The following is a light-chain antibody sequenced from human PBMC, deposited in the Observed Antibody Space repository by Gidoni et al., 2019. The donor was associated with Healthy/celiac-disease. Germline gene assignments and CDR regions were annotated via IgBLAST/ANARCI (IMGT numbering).Light chain of an antibody. Sequence: DIVMCQSPDSLAVSLGERATINCKSSQSVLYRSNNKNYLAWYQQKPGQPPKLHIYWASTRESGVPDRFSGSGSGTDFTLTISSLQAEDVAVYYCQQYYSTPFTFGPGTKVDIK. J-gene: IGKJ3*01. V-gene: IGKV4-1*01. CDR1: QSVLYRSNNKNY. CDR3: QQYYSTPFT. CDR2: WAS.